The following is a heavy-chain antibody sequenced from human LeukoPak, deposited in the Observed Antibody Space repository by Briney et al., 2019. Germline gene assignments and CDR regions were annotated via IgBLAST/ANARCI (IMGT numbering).Heavy chain of an antibody. CDR1: GGTFSSYA. CDR2: IIPILGIA. D-gene: IGHD3-22*01. J-gene: IGHJ4*02. CDR3: ASWYYYDSSGYHSPLGY. Sequence: ASVKVSCKASGGTFSSYAISWVRQAPGQGLEWMGRIIPILGIANYAQKFQGRVTITADKSTSTAYMELSSLRSEDTAVYYCASWYYYDSSGYHSPLGYWGQGTLVTVSS. V-gene: IGHV1-69*04.